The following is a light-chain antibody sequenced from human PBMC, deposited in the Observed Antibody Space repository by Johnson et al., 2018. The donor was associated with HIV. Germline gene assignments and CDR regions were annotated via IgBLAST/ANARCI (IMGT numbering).Light chain of an antibody. CDR3: GTWDSSLSTGGV. V-gene: IGLV1-51*01. J-gene: IGLJ1*01. CDR1: NSNIGSNY. Sequence: QSVLTQPPSVSAAPGQKVTISCSGSNSNIGSNYVSWYQQLPGTAPKLLIYDNNKRPSGIPDRFSGSKSGTSATLGITGLQTGDEVDYYCGTWDSSLSTGGVVGTGTKVTVL. CDR2: DNN.